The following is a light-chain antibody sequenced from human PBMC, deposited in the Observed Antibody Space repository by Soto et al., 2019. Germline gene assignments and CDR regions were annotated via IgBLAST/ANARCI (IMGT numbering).Light chain of an antibody. CDR3: QQSYSTPLT. Sequence: DIQMTQSPSSLSASVGDRVTITCRASQSISSYLNWYQQKLGKAPKLLVYSASSLQGGVPSRFSGSGSGTEFTLTIRGLQAEDFATYYCQQSYSTPLTFGGGTKVEMK. CDR2: SAS. V-gene: IGKV1-39*01. J-gene: IGKJ4*01. CDR1: QSISSY.